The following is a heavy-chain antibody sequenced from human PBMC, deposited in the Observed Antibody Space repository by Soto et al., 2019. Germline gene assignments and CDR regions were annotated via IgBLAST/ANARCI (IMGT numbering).Heavy chain of an antibody. V-gene: IGHV1-69*01. J-gene: IGHJ4*02. Sequence: QVQLVQSGAEVKKPGSSVKVSCKASGGTFSRYAINWVRQAPGQGLEWMGGIIPMFGTASYAQKFQGRVTITADESTSTAYMELSSLRSEDTAFYYCGRFSWVGGTHYSHFDYWGQGTLVTVPS. CDR2: IIPMFGTA. CDR1: GGTFSRYA. D-gene: IGHD2-15*01. CDR3: GRFSWVGGTHYSHFDY.